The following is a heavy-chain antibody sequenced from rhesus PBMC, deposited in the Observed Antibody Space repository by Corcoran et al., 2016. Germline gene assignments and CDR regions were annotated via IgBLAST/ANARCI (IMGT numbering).Heavy chain of an antibody. Sequence: QVQLQESCPGLVKPSETLSLTCTVSCAPISSAWWSWIRPPPGKGLEWIGEIHGKSGSNNYHPSLKSRVTISKDASKNLFSLKLSSVTAADTDVYYCAREGYSGYRFDYWGQGVLVTVSS. V-gene: IGHV4-80*01. D-gene: IGHD5-30*01. CDR1: CAPISSAW. J-gene: IGHJ4*01. CDR3: AREGYSGYRFDY. CDR2: IHGKSGSN.